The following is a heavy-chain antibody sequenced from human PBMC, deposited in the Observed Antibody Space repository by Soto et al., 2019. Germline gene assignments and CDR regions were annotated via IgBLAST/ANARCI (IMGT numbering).Heavy chain of an antibody. CDR1: GYTFTNYA. D-gene: IGHD3-10*01. CDR3: ARSGFYGSGSRPYYFDS. V-gene: IGHV1-18*01. J-gene: IGHJ4*02. CDR2: ISGYNGNT. Sequence: QVHLVQSGAEVKKPGASVKVSCKASGYTFTNYAIAWVRQAPGHGHEWMGWISGYNGNTNNAQKLQGRVTMTTDTSTSTAYMELSSLRSDDTAVYYCARSGFYGSGSRPYYFDSWGQGTLVTVSS.